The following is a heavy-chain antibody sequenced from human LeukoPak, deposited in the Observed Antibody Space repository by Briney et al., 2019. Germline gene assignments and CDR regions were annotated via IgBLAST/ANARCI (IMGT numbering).Heavy chain of an antibody. CDR1: GGSFSGYY. V-gene: IGHV4-34*01. CDR3: ARGDVSPSRCWFDP. Sequence: AETLSLTCAVYGGSFSGYYWSWIRQPPGKGLEWLAEINHSGSTNYNPSLKSRFTISVDTSKNQFSLELSSVTAADTAVYYCARGDVSPSRCWFDPWGQGTLVTVSS. J-gene: IGHJ5*02. CDR2: INHSGST.